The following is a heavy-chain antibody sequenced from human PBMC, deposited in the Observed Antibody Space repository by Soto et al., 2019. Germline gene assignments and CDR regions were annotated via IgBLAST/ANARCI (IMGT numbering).Heavy chain of an antibody. D-gene: IGHD2-8*01. V-gene: IGHV4-34*01. CDR3: ARGVGCTNGVCSDYYYYYMDV. CDR1: GGSFSGYY. CDR2: INHSGST. Sequence: QVQLQQWGAGLLKPSETLSLTCAVYGGSFSGYYWSWIRQPPGKGLEWIGEINHSGSTNYNPSLKSRVTISVDTSKHQFSLKLSSVTAADTAVYYCARGVGCTNGVCSDYYYYYMDVWGKGTTVTVSS. J-gene: IGHJ6*03.